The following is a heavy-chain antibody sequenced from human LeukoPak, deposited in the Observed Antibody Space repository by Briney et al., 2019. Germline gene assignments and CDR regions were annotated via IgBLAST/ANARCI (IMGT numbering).Heavy chain of an antibody. J-gene: IGHJ3*02. V-gene: IGHV3-21*01. CDR3: ARGGAGATRDDLFYI. CDR1: GVTFNRYS. D-gene: IGHD1-1*01. Sequence: SGGSLSLSCAASGVTFNRYSINWVRQAPGKGLEWVSSINSTSSHIYYADSVKGRFTISRDNAKNSLYLQMNSLRAEDTAVYYCARGGAGATRDDLFYIWGQGTMVADSS. CDR2: INSTSSHI.